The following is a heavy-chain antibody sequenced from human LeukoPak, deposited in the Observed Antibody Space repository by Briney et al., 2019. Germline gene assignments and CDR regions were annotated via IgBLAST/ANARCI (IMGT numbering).Heavy chain of an antibody. Sequence: PSETLSLTCAVYGGSFSGYYWTWVRQAPGKGLEWVSVIYSDGAPYYAGSVKGRFTISRDTSKNTLYLQMNSLRPEDTAVYYCAREEGSDWGQGTLVTVSS. V-gene: IGHV3-66*01. CDR1: GGSFSGYY. CDR3: AREEGSD. J-gene: IGHJ4*02. CDR2: IYSDGAP. D-gene: IGHD2-15*01.